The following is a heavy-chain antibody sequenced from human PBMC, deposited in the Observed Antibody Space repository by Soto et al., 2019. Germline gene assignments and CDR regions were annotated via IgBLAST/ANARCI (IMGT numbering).Heavy chain of an antibody. Sequence: QVQLVQSGAEVKKPGSSVTVSCKASGGTFSNYAISWVRQAPGQGLGWMGGIIPMFGTATYAQKFQGRVTITADASTSTAYMELSRLRYGDTAVYYCARVESSGYYFPLHYWGQGTLVPVSS. CDR3: ARVESSGYYFPLHY. D-gene: IGHD3-22*01. V-gene: IGHV1-69*01. CDR2: IIPMFGTA. J-gene: IGHJ4*02. CDR1: GGTFSNYA.